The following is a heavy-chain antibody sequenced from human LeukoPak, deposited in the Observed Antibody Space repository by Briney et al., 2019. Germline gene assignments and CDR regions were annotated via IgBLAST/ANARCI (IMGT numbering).Heavy chain of an antibody. J-gene: IGHJ6*03. CDR1: GFTFSGDA. CDR3: ARDVTTLIYIDV. CDR2: IWYDGGNK. D-gene: IGHD1-14*01. Sequence: PGRSLRLSRAASGFTFSGDAMHCVRQAPGKGLEWVAVIWYDGGNKYYADSVKGRFTISRDNSKNTLYLHMNSLRAEDTAVYYCARDVTTLIYIDVWGGGTTVTVSS. V-gene: IGHV3-33*01.